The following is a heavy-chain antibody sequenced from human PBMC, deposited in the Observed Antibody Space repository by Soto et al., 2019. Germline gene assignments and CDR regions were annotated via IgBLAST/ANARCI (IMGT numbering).Heavy chain of an antibody. Sequence: VGSLRLSCAASGFTFSSYSMNWVRQAPGKGLEWVSSISSSSSYIYYADSVKGRFTISRDNAKNSLYLQMNSLRAEDTAVYYCAGSIAVAGTGVGWFDPWGQGTLVTVSS. CDR1: GFTFSSYS. CDR2: ISSSSSYI. CDR3: AGSIAVAGTGVGWFDP. J-gene: IGHJ5*02. D-gene: IGHD6-19*01. V-gene: IGHV3-21*01.